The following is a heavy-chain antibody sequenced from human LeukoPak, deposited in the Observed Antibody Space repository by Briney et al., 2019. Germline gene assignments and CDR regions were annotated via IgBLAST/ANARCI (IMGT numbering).Heavy chain of an antibody. CDR3: ARDGSDIVVVPAAEKTYYYYGMDV. V-gene: IGHV3-53*04. CDR1: GFTVSSNY. Sequence: PGGSLRLSCAASGFTVSSNYMSWVRQAPGKGLEWVSVIYSGGSTYYADSVKGRFTISRHNSKNTLYLQMNSLRAEDTAVYYCARDGSDIVVVPAAEKTYYYYGMDVWGQGTTVTVSS. D-gene: IGHD2-2*01. J-gene: IGHJ6*02. CDR2: IYSGGST.